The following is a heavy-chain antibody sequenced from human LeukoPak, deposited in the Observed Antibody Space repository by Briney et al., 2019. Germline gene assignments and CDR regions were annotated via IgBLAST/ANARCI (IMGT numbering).Heavy chain of an antibody. J-gene: IGHJ4*02. D-gene: IGHD1-1*01. CDR3: ARHTLWRFDY. CDR2: TTGSGGNT. CDR1: GFTFSNYA. V-gene: IGHV3-23*01. Sequence: PGGSLRLSCAASGFTFSNYAMSWVRQAPGKGLEWVSGTTGSGGNTYYADSVKGRFTISRDNAKNLVYLQINSLRAEDTAVYFCARHTLWRFDYWGQGALVTVSS.